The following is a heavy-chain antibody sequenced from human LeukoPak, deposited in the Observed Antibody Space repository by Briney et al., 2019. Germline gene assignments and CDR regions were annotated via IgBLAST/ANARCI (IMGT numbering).Heavy chain of an antibody. CDR3: ASSGPNYYDSSGYSRCFDY. J-gene: IGHJ4*02. CDR2: IIPIFGTT. V-gene: IGHV1-69*05. CDR1: GGTFSSYA. Sequence: GAAVKVSCKASGGTFSSYAISWVRQAPGQGLEWMGGIIPIFGTTNYSQKFQGRVTITRDESTSTAYMEQSSLRSDDTAVYYCASSGPNYYDSSGYSRCFDYWGQGTPVTVSS. D-gene: IGHD3-22*01.